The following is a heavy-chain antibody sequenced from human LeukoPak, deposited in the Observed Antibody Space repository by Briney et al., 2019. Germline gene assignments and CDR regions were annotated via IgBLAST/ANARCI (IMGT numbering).Heavy chain of an antibody. J-gene: IGHJ4*02. CDR3: ARLGDSSGYYYGEFDY. D-gene: IGHD3-22*01. CDR2: IYYSGST. V-gene: IGHV4-39*01. Sequence: WVRQPPGKGLEWIGSIYYSGSTYYNPFLKSRVTISVDTSKYQFSLKLSSVTAADTAVYYCARLGDSSGYYYGEFDYWGQGTLVTVSS.